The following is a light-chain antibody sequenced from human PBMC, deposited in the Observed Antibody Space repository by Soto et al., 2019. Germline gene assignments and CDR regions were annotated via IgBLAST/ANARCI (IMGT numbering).Light chain of an antibody. CDR2: STS. V-gene: IGKV3-20*01. Sequence: EIVLTQSPATLSLSPGERATLSCRASQSVSSYLAWYQQKPGQAPRLLIHSTSSRATGIPDRFSGSGSGTDFTLTISRLEPEDFAVYYCQQYGSSPQTFGQGTKVDIK. CDR3: QQYGSSPQT. CDR1: QSVSSY. J-gene: IGKJ1*01.